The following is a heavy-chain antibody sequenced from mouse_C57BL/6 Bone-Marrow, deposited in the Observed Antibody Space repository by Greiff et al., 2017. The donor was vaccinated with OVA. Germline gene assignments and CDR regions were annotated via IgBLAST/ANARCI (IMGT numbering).Heavy chain of an antibody. CDR3: SRDWDAMDY. CDR2: IYPSDSET. D-gene: IGHD4-1*01. J-gene: IGHJ4*01. Sequence: VQLQQPGAELVRPGSSVKLSCKASGYTFTSYWMDWVKQRPGQGLEWIGNIYPSDSETHYTQKFKDKATLTVDKSSSTAYMQLSSLTSEDSAVYYCSRDWDAMDYWGQGTTVTVSS. V-gene: IGHV1-61*01. CDR1: GYTFTSYW.